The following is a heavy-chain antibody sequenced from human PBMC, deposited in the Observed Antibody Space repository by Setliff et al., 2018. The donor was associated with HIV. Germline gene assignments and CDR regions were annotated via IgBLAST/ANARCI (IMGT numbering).Heavy chain of an antibody. CDR3: VKDGSVSGRNYYYMDV. CDR2: IRWNSGGI. D-gene: IGHD6-19*01. Sequence: GGSLRLSCAASGFTFGDYAMHWVRHAPGRGLEWVSGIRWNSGGIGYADSAEGRFTISRDNARNSLYLLMNRLTAEDTASYYCVKDGSVSGRNYYYMDVWGKGTTVTVSS. CDR1: GFTFGDYA. J-gene: IGHJ6*03. V-gene: IGHV3-9*01.